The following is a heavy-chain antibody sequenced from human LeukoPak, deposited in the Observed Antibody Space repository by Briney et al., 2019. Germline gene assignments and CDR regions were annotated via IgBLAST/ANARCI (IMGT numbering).Heavy chain of an antibody. CDR1: GGSISSGSYY. V-gene: IGHV4-61*02. D-gene: IGHD6-19*01. CDR2: IYTSGST. CDR3: AREGYSSTS. J-gene: IGHJ4*02. Sequence: SETLSLTCTVSGGSISSGSYYWSWIRQPAGEGLEWIVRIYTSGSTNYNPSLKSRVTLSVDASKHQFSLKLSSVTATAPSVYDCAREGYSSTSWGQGTLVTVSS.